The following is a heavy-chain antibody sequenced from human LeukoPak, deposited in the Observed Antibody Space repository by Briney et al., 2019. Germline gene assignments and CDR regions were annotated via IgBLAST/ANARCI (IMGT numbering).Heavy chain of an antibody. J-gene: IGHJ3*02. V-gene: IGHV4-61*02. Sequence: SQTLSLTCTVSGGSITSGSYYWSWIRQPAGKGLEWIGRIYTSGSTNYNPSLKSRVTISVDTSKNQFSLKLTSVTAADTSVYYCATTGGLYAFDIWGQGTMVTVSS. CDR1: GGSITSGSYY. CDR2: IYTSGST. CDR3: ATTGGLYAFDI. D-gene: IGHD1-1*01.